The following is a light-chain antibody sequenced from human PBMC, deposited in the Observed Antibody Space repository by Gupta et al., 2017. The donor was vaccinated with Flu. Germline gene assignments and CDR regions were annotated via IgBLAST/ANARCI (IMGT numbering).Light chain of an antibody. J-gene: IGKJ5*01. CDR1: QDIANY. CDR3: QQYDNLPLFT. Sequence: DIQMTQSPSSLSASVGDRVTITCQASQDIANYLNWYQQRLGKAPKPLIYDASNLETGVPSRFIGSGSWTEYIIPISSLQPEDIVTYYCQQYDNLPLFTFGQGTRLEIK. CDR2: DAS. V-gene: IGKV1-33*01.